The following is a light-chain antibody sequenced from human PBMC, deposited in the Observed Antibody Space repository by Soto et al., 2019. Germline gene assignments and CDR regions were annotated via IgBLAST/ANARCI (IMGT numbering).Light chain of an antibody. Sequence: DIVMTQSPDSLAVSLGERATINCESSQSVLYSSNNKNYLAWYQQKPGHPPKLLIYWASSRESGVPDRFSGSGSGTDFTLTISSLQAEDVAVYYCQQYYSIPITFGQGTRLEIK. CDR3: QQYYSIPIT. V-gene: IGKV4-1*01. CDR1: QSVLYSSNNKNY. CDR2: WAS. J-gene: IGKJ5*01.